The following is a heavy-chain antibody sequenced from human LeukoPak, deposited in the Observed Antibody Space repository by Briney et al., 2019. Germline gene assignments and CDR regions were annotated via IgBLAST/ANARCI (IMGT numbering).Heavy chain of an antibody. CDR2: ISHGGQT. V-gene: IGHV4-59*11. Sequence: PSETLSLTCTVSGGSMSSHYWSWVRQPPGKALEWIGYISHGGQTLSNPSLRSRVNISVDTSNNQFSLKLTSVTAADTAVYFCARDTYYTSGTYYIDYFDSWGQGALVTVSS. CDR3: ARDTYYTSGTYYIDYFDS. CDR1: GGSMSSHY. J-gene: IGHJ4*02. D-gene: IGHD3-10*01.